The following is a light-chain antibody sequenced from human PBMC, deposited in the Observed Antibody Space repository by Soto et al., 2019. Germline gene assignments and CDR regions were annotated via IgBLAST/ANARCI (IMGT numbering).Light chain of an antibody. V-gene: IGKV3-11*01. CDR1: QSVSSY. CDR2: DAS. J-gene: IGKJ5*01. CDR3: QQRSDWFT. Sequence: EIVLTPSPGTLSLPPVERATLSCRASQSVSSYLAWYQQKPGQAPRLLIYDASKRATGIPVRFSGSGSGTDFTLTISSLEPEDFAVYYCQQRSDWFTFGQGTRLEIK.